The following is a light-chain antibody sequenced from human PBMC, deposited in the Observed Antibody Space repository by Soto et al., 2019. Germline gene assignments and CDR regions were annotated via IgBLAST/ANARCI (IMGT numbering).Light chain of an antibody. CDR2: GAS. CDR3: QEYNNWPSHIT. CDR1: QSVSKN. V-gene: IGKV3-15*01. J-gene: IGKJ3*01. Sequence: EIVMTQSPATLSVSPGERATLSCRASQSVSKNLAWYQRKPGQAPRLLIYGASTRVTGIPARFSGSGSGTEFTLTISSLQSEDFAVYYCQEYNNWPSHITFGPGTKVDIK.